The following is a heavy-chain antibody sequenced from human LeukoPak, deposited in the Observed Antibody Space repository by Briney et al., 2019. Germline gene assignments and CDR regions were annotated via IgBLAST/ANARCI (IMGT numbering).Heavy chain of an antibody. J-gene: IGHJ3*02. CDR2: ISGSGGST. Sequence: GGSLRLSCAASGFPFSSHGMSWVRQAPGKGLEWVSAISGSGGSTYYADSVKGRFTISRDNSKNTLYLQMNSLRAEDTAVYYCAKDQGSAKAADAFDIWGQGTMVTVSS. V-gene: IGHV3-23*01. D-gene: IGHD1-26*01. CDR3: AKDQGSAKAADAFDI. CDR1: GFPFSSHG.